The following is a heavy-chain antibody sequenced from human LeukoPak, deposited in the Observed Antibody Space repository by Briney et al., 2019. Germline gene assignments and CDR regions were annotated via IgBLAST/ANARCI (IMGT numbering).Heavy chain of an antibody. V-gene: IGHV3-23*01. CDR2: ISGSGGST. CDR1: EFTFSSYA. CDR3: AKLFGLQRHPDY. Sequence: GGSLRLSCAASEFTFSSYAMNWVRQAAGKGLECVSAISGSGGSTYYADSVKGRFTISRGNSKNTLYLQMNSLKAEDTAVYYCAKLFGLQRHPDYWGQGTLVTVSS. D-gene: IGHD2-21*01. J-gene: IGHJ4*02.